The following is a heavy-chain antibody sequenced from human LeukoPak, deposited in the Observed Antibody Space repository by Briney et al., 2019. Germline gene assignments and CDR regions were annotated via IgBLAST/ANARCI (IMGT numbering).Heavy chain of an antibody. J-gene: IGHJ5*02. CDR2: IKQDGSDK. CDR1: GFTFSSYS. D-gene: IGHD3-10*01. Sequence: GGSLRLSCAASGFTFSSYSMNWVRQAPGKGLEWVANIKQDGSDKYYADSVKGRFTISRDNAQNSLYLQMDSLRAEDTAVYYCACIRGGPWDWFDPWGQGTLVTVSS. CDR3: ACIRGGPWDWFDP. V-gene: IGHV3-7*03.